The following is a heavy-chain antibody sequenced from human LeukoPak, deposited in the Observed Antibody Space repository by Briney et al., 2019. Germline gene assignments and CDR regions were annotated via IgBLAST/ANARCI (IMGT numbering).Heavy chain of an antibody. CDR3: ARGSRRITMIRDAFDI. V-gene: IGHV4-59*02. CDR1: GGSVISYY. J-gene: IGHJ3*02. CDR2: IYYSGST. Sequence: SETLSLTCTVSGGSVISYYWSWIRQPPGKGLEWIGYIYYSGSTNYNPSLKSRVTISVDTSKNQFSLKLSSVTAADTAVYYCARGSRRITMIRDAFDIWGQGTMVTVSS. D-gene: IGHD3-22*01.